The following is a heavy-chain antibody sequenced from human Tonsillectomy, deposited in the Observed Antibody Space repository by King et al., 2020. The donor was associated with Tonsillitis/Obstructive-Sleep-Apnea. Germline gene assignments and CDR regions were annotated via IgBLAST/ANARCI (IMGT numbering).Heavy chain of an antibody. Sequence: QVQLVESGGGVVQPGRSLRLSCAASGFTFSSYAMHWVRQAPGKGLEWVALISYDGSNKYYADSVKGRFTIPRDNSKNTLYLQMNSLRAEDTAVYYCAGALLRFLEWPPSFDYGGQGTLVTVSS. CDR1: GFTFSSYA. CDR3: AGALLRFLEWPPSFDY. D-gene: IGHD3-3*01. J-gene: IGHJ4*02. CDR2: ISYDGSNK. V-gene: IGHV3-30*01.